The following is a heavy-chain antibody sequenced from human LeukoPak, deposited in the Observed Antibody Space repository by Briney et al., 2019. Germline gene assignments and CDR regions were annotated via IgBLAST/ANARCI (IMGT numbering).Heavy chain of an antibody. CDR3: TTPPD. CDR1: GVTISSAW. CDR2: LKSDSDGGTT. J-gene: IGHJ4*02. V-gene: IGHV3-15*01. Sequence: GGSLRLSCEASGVTISSAWMSWVRQPPGKGFEYVARLKSDSDGGTTDHAAPVKGRFTISRDDSKNKLYLQMNSLTIEDTAVYYRTTPPDWGQGTLVTVSP.